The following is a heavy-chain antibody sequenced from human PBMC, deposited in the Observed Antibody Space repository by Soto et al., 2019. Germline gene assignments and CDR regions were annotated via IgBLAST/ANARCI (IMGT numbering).Heavy chain of an antibody. J-gene: IGHJ4*02. D-gene: IGHD1-26*01. Sequence: PGESLKISCKGSGYSFTSYCIAWVLQMPGKGLEWMGIIYPGDSDTRYSPSFQGQVTISADKSISTAYLQWSSLKASDTAMYYCATHRYSGSPSLDYWGQGTLVTVSS. V-gene: IGHV5-51*01. CDR1: GYSFTSYC. CDR2: IYPGDSDT. CDR3: ATHRYSGSPSLDY.